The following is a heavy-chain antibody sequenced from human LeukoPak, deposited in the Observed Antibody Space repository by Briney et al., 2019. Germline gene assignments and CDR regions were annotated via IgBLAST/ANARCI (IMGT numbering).Heavy chain of an antibody. CDR3: ARGVSGSYHGGYYFDY. D-gene: IGHD3-16*02. V-gene: IGHV1-69*13. Sequence: ASVKVSCRASGGXFSSYAMSWVRQAPGQGLEWMGGIIPIFGTANYAQKFQGRVTITADESTSTAYMELSSLRSEDTAVYYCARGVSGSYHGGYYFDYWGQGTLVTVSS. J-gene: IGHJ4*02. CDR2: IIPIFGTA. CDR1: GGXFSSYA.